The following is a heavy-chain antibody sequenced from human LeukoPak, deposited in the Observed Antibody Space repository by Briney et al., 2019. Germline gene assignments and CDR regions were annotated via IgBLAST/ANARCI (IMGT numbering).Heavy chain of an antibody. CDR1: GGSISSSSYX. D-gene: IGHD3-22*01. J-gene: IGHJ4*02. Sequence: SETXXLTCTXSGGSISSSSYXWGWVRQPPGKGLEWIGSIYYSGSTYYNPSLKSRVTISVDTSKNQFSLKLSSVTAADTAVYYCASNYYDSSGLDYWGQGTLVTVSS. CDR2: IYYSGST. CDR3: ASNYYDSSGLDY. V-gene: IGHV4-39*07.